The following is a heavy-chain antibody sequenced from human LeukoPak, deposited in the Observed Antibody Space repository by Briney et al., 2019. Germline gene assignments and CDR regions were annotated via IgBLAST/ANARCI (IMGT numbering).Heavy chain of an antibody. Sequence: SETLSLTCSVSGGSISSGDYYWSWIRQPPGKGLEWIGYIYYSGSTYCNPSLKSRVTISVDTSKNQFSLKLSSVTAADTAVYSCARRRLITTYFDPWGQGTLVTVSS. CDR2: IYYSGST. D-gene: IGHD3-22*01. CDR3: ARRRLITTYFDP. J-gene: IGHJ5*02. V-gene: IGHV4-30-4*01. CDR1: GGSISSGDYY.